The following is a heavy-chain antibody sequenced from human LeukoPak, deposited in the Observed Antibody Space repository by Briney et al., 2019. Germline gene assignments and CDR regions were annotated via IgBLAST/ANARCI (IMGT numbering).Heavy chain of an antibody. D-gene: IGHD2-2*01. CDR1: GGSFSGYY. CDR3: ARSVGVVGPAASLGFDY. CDR2: INHSGST. Sequence: SETLSLTCAVYGGSFSGYYWSWIRQPPGKGLEWIGEINHSGSTNYNPSLKSRVTISVDTSKNQFSLKLSSVTAADTALYYCARSVGVVGPAASLGFDYWGQGTLVGGSS. V-gene: IGHV4-34*01. J-gene: IGHJ4*02.